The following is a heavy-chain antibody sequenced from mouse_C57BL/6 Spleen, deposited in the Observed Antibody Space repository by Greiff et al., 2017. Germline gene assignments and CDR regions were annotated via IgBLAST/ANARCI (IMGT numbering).Heavy chain of an antibody. CDR1: GYTFTDYY. CDR3: ARESITTVVEDD. CDR2: INPNNGGT. Sequence: EVQLQQSGPELVKPGASVKISCKASGYTFTDYYMNWVKQSHGKSLEWIGDINPNNGGTSYNQKFKGKATLTVDKSSSTAYMELRRLTSEDSAVDYCARESITTVVEDDWGQGTTLTVSS. V-gene: IGHV1-26*01. D-gene: IGHD1-1*01. J-gene: IGHJ2*01.